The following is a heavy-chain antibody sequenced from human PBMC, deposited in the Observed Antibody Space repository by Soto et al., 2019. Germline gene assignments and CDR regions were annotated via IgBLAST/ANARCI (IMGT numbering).Heavy chain of an antibody. CDR3: TTGGEWWLLYYFDY. D-gene: IGHD2-21*02. J-gene: IGHJ4*02. CDR1: GFTFSNAW. Sequence: EVQVVESGGGLVQPGGSLRLSCAASGFTFSNAWMSWVRQAPGKGLEWVGRIRTKNEGGTTDYAAPVKGRFTISREDSEHTLYLQMNGLKTADTAVYYCTTGGEWWLLYYFDYWGQGTLVTVSS. V-gene: IGHV3-15*01. CDR2: IRTKNEGGTT.